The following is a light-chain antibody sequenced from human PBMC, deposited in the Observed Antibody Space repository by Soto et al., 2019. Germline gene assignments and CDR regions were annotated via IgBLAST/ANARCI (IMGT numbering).Light chain of an antibody. V-gene: IGKV1-5*03. Sequence: DIQMTQSPSTLSASVGDRVAISCRASQSVSGWLAWSQQKPGKVPKLLIYQASTLEDGVPSRFSGSGSGTEFTLTITSLQPDDSATYYCQHYNDYSYTFGPGTNFESK. CDR1: QSVSGW. J-gene: IGKJ2*01. CDR3: QHYNDYSYT. CDR2: QAS.